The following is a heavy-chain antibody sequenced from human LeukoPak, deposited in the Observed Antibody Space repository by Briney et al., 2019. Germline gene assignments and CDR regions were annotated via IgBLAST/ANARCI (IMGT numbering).Heavy chain of an antibody. D-gene: IGHD5-18*01. J-gene: IGHJ4*02. CDR2: IDASGST. V-gene: IGHV4-4*07. CDR3: AREADTAMVDY. CDR1: GASVSSYY. Sequence: SETLSLTCTVSGASVSSYYWIWIRQPAGRGLEWIGRIDASGSTNYNPSLKSRVTISVDTSKNQFSLKLSSVTAADTAVYYCAREADTAMVDYWGQGPLVTVSS.